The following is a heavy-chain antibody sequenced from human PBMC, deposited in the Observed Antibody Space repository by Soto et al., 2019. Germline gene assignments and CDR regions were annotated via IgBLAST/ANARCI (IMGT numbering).Heavy chain of an antibody. J-gene: IGHJ4*02. V-gene: IGHV3-23*01. CDR2: ISDNGGRT. CDR1: GFTFRSYG. CDR3: AKRELDDK. Sequence: GGSLRLSCAAPGFTFRSYGMSWVRQAPGKGLEWISAISDNGGRTDYADSVKGRFTISRDNSKNTLFLQMNTLTAEDTAVYYCAKRELDDKWGQGTMVTVS. D-gene: IGHD3-3*02.